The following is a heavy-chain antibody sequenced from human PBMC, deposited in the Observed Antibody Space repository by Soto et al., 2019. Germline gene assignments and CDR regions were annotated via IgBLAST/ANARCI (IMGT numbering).Heavy chain of an antibody. Sequence: QEQLVQSGAEVKKPGSSVKVSCKASGDTFNRYALHWVRQAPGQGPEWMGGIIAIFETPNYAQKFQGRVSITADKSTTTVYMELRSLTSADTALYYCANVAGRDDAFDIWGQGPMVTVSS. V-gene: IGHV1-69*06. CDR1: GDTFNRYA. CDR3: ANVAGRDDAFDI. CDR2: IIAIFETP. J-gene: IGHJ3*02.